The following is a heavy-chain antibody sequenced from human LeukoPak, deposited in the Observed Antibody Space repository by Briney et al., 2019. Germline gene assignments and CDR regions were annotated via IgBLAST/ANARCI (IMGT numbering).Heavy chain of an antibody. J-gene: IGHJ4*02. V-gene: IGHV3-23*01. D-gene: IGHD2-2*01. Sequence: GGSLRLSCEASGFTFSTFAMIWVRQPPGKGLEWVSSILPSGGEIHYADSVRGRFTISRDNSKNTLYLQMNSLRPEDTSVYYCARSPTSWYFDYWGQGTLVTVSS. CDR3: ARSPTSWYFDY. CDR2: ILPSGGEI. CDR1: GFTFSTFA.